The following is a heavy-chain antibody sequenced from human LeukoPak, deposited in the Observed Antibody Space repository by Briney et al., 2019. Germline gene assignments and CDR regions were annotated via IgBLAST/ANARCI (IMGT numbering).Heavy chain of an antibody. Sequence: GSLRLSCAASGITFSSYAMSWVRQAPGKGLEWVSAISGSGDSTYYGDSVKGRFTIPRDNSKNTLYLQMNSLRAEDTAVYYCAKTRPLDSSSWSHGDYWGQGTLVTVSS. V-gene: IGHV3-23*01. CDR1: GITFSSYA. CDR2: ISGSGDST. CDR3: AKTRPLDSSSWSHGDY. J-gene: IGHJ4*02. D-gene: IGHD6-13*01.